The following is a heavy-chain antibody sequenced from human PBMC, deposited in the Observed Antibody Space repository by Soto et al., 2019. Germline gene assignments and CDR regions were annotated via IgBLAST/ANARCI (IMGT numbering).Heavy chain of an antibody. D-gene: IGHD2-15*01. CDR2: VHYSGNT. J-gene: IGHJ5*02. CDR3: ARQDRVVAEGRWFDP. V-gene: IGHV4-38-2*02. CDR1: GYSISSGYH. Sequence: SETLSLTCTVSGYSISSGYHWAWIRQPPGKGLEWLGSVHYSGNTYYDPSLKSRLTISVDKSKNQFSLNLSSVTAADTAVYYCARQDRVVAEGRWFDPWGQGTLVTVSS.